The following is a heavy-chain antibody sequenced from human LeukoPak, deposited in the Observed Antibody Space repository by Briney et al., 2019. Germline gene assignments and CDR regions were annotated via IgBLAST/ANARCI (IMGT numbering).Heavy chain of an antibody. D-gene: IGHD3-16*01. Sequence: SVKLSCKASGGTFSSYAISWVRQAPGQGLEWMGRIIPILGIANYAQKFQGRVTITADKSTSTAYMELSSLRSEDTAVYYCARGIYDYVWGRTDYWGQGTLVTVSS. CDR1: GGTFSSYA. CDR3: ARGIYDYVWGRTDY. J-gene: IGHJ4*02. V-gene: IGHV1-69*04. CDR2: IIPILGIA.